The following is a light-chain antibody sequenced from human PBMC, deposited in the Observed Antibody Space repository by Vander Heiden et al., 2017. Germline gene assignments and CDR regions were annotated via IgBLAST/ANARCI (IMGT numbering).Light chain of an antibody. CDR2: NAS. Sequence: DNQMTQSPSTLPASVGDRVTITCRASQSISSWLAWYQQKPGKAPKLLIYNASSLETGVPSRFSGSGSGTEFTLTISSLQPDDFATYYCQQYNSSTFTFGSGTKVDIK. J-gene: IGKJ3*01. V-gene: IGKV1-5*03. CDR1: QSISSW. CDR3: QQYNSSTFT.